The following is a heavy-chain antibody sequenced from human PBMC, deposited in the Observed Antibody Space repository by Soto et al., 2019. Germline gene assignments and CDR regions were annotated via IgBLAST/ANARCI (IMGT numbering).Heavy chain of an antibody. CDR1: GYTFTSYD. V-gene: IGHV1-8*01. Sequence: ASVKVSCKASGYTFTSYDINWVRQATGQGLEWMGWMNPNSGNTGYAQKFQGRVTMTRNTSISTAYMELSSLRSEDTAVYYCARFRGVSFVWLLRSDYYYYYGMDVWGQGTTVTVSS. CDR2: MNPNSGNT. CDR3: ARFRGVSFVWLLRSDYYYYYGMDV. D-gene: IGHD3-9*01. J-gene: IGHJ6*02.